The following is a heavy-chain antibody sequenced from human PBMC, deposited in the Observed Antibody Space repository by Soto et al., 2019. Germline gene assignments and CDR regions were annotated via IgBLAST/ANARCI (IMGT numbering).Heavy chain of an antibody. CDR1: GGSISSYY. J-gene: IGHJ6*02. CDR2: IYYSGST. CDR3: ASWDHYYYYHGMDV. V-gene: IGHV4-59*01. D-gene: IGHD1-26*01. Sequence: SETLSLTCTVSGGSISSYYWSWIRQPPGKGLEWIGYIYYSGSTNYNPSLKSRVTISVDTSKNQFSLKLSSVTAADTAVYYCASWDHYYYYHGMDVWGQGTTVTVSS.